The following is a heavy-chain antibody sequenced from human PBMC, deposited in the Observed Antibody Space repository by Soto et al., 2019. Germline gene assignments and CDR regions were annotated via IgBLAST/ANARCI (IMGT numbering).Heavy chain of an antibody. D-gene: IGHD3-10*01. V-gene: IGHV3-48*03. CDR2: ISSSGSTI. J-gene: IGHJ4*02. CDR3: AREVRGSRSIFLGY. Sequence: EVQLVESGGGLVQPGGSLRLSCAASGFTFSSYEMNWVRQAPGKGLEWVSYISSSGSTIYYADSVKGRFTISGDNAKNSFYLQLNSLRAEDTAVYYCAREVRGSRSIFLGYWGRGTLVTDSS. CDR1: GFTFSSYE.